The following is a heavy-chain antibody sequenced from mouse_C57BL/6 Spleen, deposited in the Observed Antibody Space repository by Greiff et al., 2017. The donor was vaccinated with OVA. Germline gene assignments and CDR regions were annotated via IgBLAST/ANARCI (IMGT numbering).Heavy chain of an antibody. V-gene: IGHV5-9-1*02. Sequence: EVQRVQSGEGLVKPGGSLILSCAASGFTFSCYAMPWVRQTPEKRLAWVAYISSGGDYIYYAATVMGRFSITRDNARNTLYLLMSSLKSEDTAMYYCTRVVEADYFDYRGQGTTLTVSS. CDR1: GFTFSCYA. CDR3: TRVVEADYFDY. D-gene: IGHD1-1*01. J-gene: IGHJ2*01. CDR2: ISSGGDYI.